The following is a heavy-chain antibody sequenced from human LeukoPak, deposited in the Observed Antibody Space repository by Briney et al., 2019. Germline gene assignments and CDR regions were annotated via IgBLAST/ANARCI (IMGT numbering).Heavy chain of an antibody. V-gene: IGHV4-39*07. Sequence: SETLSLTCTVSGGSISSSSYYWGWIRQPPGKGLQWIGSIYYSGSTFYNPFLKSRVTFSVDTSKNQFSLKLSSVTAADTAVYYCARVDPGVDTSMIYDYWGQGALVTVSS. CDR1: GGSISSSSYY. J-gene: IGHJ4*02. CDR2: IYYSGST. CDR3: ARVDPGVDTSMIYDY. D-gene: IGHD5-18*01.